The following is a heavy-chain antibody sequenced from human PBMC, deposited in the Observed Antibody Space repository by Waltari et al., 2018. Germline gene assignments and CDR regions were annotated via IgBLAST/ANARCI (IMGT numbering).Heavy chain of an antibody. J-gene: IGHJ6*02. CDR1: GFTVSSNY. CDR3: ASNSQLLGCGELFGRHSSNGMDV. CDR2: IYSDDTT. Sequence: EVQLVESGGGLIQPGGSLRLSCAASGFTVSSNYMSWVRQAPGKGLEWVSVIYSDDTTYYADTRMGCFIGSGDNSKSSRLLQINSLRAGDTAVYYCASNSQLLGCGELFGRHSSNGMDVWGQGTTVTVSS. D-gene: IGHD3-10*01. V-gene: IGHV3-53*01.